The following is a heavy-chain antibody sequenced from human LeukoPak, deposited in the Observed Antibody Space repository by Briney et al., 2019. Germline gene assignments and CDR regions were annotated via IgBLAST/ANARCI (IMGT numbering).Heavy chain of an antibody. Sequence: GGSLRLSCAASGFTFSSDWMIWVRQAPGKGLEWVANIKQDGSETHYVDSVKGRFTISRDNTKESLYLQMNSLRAEDTAVYYCTQIEWERWRGWGQGTLVTVSS. CDR2: IKQDGSET. D-gene: IGHD1-26*01. V-gene: IGHV3-7*01. J-gene: IGHJ4*02. CDR1: GFTFSSDW. CDR3: TQIEWERWRG.